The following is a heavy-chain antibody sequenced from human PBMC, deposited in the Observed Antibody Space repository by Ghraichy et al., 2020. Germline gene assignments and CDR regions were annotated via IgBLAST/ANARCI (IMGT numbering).Heavy chain of an antibody. CDR2: ISYDGSNK. V-gene: IGHV3-30*18. CDR3: AKGLRWGTDY. J-gene: IGHJ4*02. D-gene: IGHD5/OR15-5a*01. Sequence: CAASGFTFSSYGMHWVRQAPGKGLEWVAVISYDGSNKYYADSVKGRFTISRDNSKNTLYLQMNSLRAEDTAVYYCAKGLRWGTDYWGQGTLVTVSS. CDR1: GFTFSSYG.